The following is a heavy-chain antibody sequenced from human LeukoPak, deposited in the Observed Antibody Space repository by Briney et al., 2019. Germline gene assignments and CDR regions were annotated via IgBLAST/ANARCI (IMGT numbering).Heavy chain of an antibody. CDR3: ARVWELSFDH. Sequence: GGSLRLSCAASGFTVSSDHMSWVRQAPGKGLEWVSVIYAGGTTAYPDSVKGRFTISRDTSKNTLYLHMNSLRAEDTARYYCARVWELSFDHWGQGPLVTVSS. V-gene: IGHV3-53*01. D-gene: IGHD3-16*02. CDR2: IYAGGTT. CDR1: GFTVSSDH. J-gene: IGHJ4*02.